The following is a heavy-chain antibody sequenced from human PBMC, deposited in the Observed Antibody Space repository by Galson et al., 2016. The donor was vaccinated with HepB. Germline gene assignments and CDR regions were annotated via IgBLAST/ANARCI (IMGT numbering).Heavy chain of an antibody. CDR1: GFTVSSNY. V-gene: IGHV3-53*01. CDR3: ATTKTGYSSSFSTPPMGYYYYGMDV. CDR2: ICGGGST. Sequence: SLRLSCAASGFTVSSNYMSWVRQAPGKGLEWVSVICGGGSTYYADSVKGRFTISRDNTKNTLYLQMNSLRAEDTAVYYCATTKTGYSSSFSTPPMGYYYYGMDVWGQGTTVTVSS. D-gene: IGHD6-13*01. J-gene: IGHJ6*02.